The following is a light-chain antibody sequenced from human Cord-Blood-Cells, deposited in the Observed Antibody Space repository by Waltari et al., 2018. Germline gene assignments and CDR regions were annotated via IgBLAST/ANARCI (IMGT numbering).Light chain of an antibody. J-gene: IGLJ2*01. Sequence: QSALTQPASVSGSPGQSITIPCTGTSSDVGGYNYVSWYQQHPAKAPTLMIYDVSKRPSGVSNRFSGSKSGNTASLTISGLQAEDEADYYCSSYTSSSTLVFGGGTKLTVL. V-gene: IGLV2-14*01. CDR1: SSDVGGYNY. CDR3: SSYTSSSTLV. CDR2: DVS.